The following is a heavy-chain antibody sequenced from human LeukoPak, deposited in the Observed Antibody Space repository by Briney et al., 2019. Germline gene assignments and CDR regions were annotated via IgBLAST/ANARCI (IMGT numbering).Heavy chain of an antibody. CDR3: ASWHYDFWRGQAPIDY. V-gene: IGHV3-48*01. CDR2: ISSSSSTI. D-gene: IGHD3-3*01. Sequence: GGSLRLSCAASGFPFSSYSMNWVRQAPGKGLEGVSYISSSSSTIYYADSVKGRFTISRDNAKNSLYLQMNSLRAEDTAVYYCASWHYDFWRGQAPIDYWGQGTLVTVSS. CDR1: GFPFSSYS. J-gene: IGHJ4*02.